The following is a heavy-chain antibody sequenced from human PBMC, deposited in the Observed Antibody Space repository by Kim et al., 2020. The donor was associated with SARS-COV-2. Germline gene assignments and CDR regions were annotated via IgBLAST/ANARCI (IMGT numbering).Heavy chain of an antibody. CDR3: AKDHLLRRQFFDY. CDR2: IKEDGSDK. D-gene: IGHD1-26*01. V-gene: IGHV3-7*04. Sequence: GGSLRLSCVASGFPFSKYWMSWVRQAPGKGLEWVAHIKEDGSDKNYVDAVEGRFTISRDNAKNSLYLQMNGLRVEDTAVYFCAKDHLLRRQFFDYWGQGDLLTVSS. J-gene: IGHJ4*02. CDR1: GFPFSKYW.